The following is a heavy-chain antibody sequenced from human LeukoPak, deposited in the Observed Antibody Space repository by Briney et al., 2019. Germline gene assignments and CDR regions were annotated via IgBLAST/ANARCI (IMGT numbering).Heavy chain of an antibody. CDR1: GFTFSGYV. J-gene: IGHJ5*02. CDR2: ITFSSSHI. Sequence: GGSLRLSCAASGFTFSGYVMTWVRQAPGKGRECCSSITFSSSHIYYAYSVKGRFTISRDNTKDSLYLQMNSLGAEDTAIYYCARGPQFSGPGWFDPWGQGTLVTVSS. CDR3: ARGPQFSGPGWFDP. V-gene: IGHV3-21*01. D-gene: IGHD3-10*01.